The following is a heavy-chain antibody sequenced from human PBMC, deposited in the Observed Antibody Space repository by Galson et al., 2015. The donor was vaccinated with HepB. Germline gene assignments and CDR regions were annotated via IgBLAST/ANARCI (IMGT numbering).Heavy chain of an antibody. CDR1: GFTFSSYA. CDR2: ISGSGGST. CDR3: AKDDRSSGWVNGPYYFDY. Sequence: SLRLSCAASGFTFSSYAMSWVRQAPGKGLEWVSAISGSGGSTYYADSVKGRFTISRDNSKNTLYLQMNSLRAEDTAVYYCAKDDRSSGWVNGPYYFDYWGQGTLVTVSS. J-gene: IGHJ4*02. D-gene: IGHD6-19*01. V-gene: IGHV3-23*01.